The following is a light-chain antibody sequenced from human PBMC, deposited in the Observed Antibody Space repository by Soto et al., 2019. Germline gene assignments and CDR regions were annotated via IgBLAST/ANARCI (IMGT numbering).Light chain of an antibody. CDR1: QSVSSS. Sequence: EIVMTQSPATLSVSPGERATLSCRASQSVSSSLAWYQQKPGQAPRLLIYDASTRAAGIPARFSGSGSGTEFTLTISSLQSEDFAVYYCQQYVTWPRTFGQGTKVEF. J-gene: IGKJ1*01. CDR2: DAS. V-gene: IGKV3-15*01. CDR3: QQYVTWPRT.